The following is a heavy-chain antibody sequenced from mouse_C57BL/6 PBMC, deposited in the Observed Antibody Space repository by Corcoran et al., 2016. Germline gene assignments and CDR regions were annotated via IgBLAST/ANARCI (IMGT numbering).Heavy chain of an antibody. CDR3: ARDRYITTVVAKGAMDY. CDR1: GYSITSGYY. CDR2: ISYDGSN. Sequence: DVQLQESGPGLVKPSQSLSLTCSVTGYSITSGYYWNWIRQFPGNKLEWMGYISYDGSNNYNPSLKNRISITRDTSKNQFFLKLNSVTTEDTATYYCARDRYITTVVAKGAMDYWGQGTSVTVSS. J-gene: IGHJ4*01. D-gene: IGHD1-1*01. V-gene: IGHV3-6*01.